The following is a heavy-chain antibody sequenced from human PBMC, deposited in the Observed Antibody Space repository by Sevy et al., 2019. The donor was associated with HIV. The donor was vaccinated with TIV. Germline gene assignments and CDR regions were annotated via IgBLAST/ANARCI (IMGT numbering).Heavy chain of an antibody. CDR2: ISFDGNTK. CDR1: GFTFSSYP. V-gene: IGHV3-30-3*01. D-gene: IGHD1-26*01. J-gene: IGHJ3*02. CDR3: ARETTILPRGAFDI. Sequence: GGSLRLSCAASGFTFSSYPMHWVRQAPGKGLEWVAIISFDGNTKYYADSVKGRFTISRDKSKNTLYLQMNSLRAEDTAFYYCARETTILPRGAFDIWGQGTMVTVSS.